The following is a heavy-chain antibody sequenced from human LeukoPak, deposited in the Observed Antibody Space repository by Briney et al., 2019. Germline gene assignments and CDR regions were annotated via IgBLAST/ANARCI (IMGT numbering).Heavy chain of an antibody. J-gene: IGHJ4*02. CDR2: IDRDGSRI. V-gene: IGHV3-74*01. D-gene: IGHD1/OR15-1a*01. CDR1: GFTFSSYW. CDR3: ARGFFGTIDY. Sequence: GGSLRLSCAVSGFTFSSYWMHWVRQAPGKGLVWVSRIDRDGSRINYADSAKGRFTISRDNAKNSLYLQMNSLRAEDTAVYYCARGFFGTIDYWGQGTLVTVSS.